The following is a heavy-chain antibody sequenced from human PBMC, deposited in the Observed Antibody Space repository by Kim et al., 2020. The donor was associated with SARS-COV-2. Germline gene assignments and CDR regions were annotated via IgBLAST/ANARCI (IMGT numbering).Heavy chain of an antibody. CDR3: AKDVNSSEFDP. J-gene: IGHJ5*02. V-gene: IGHV3-23*01. Sequence: YYADSVKGRFTISRDNSKNTLYLQMNSLRAEDTAVYYCAKDVNSSEFDPWGQGTLVTVSS. D-gene: IGHD2-15*01.